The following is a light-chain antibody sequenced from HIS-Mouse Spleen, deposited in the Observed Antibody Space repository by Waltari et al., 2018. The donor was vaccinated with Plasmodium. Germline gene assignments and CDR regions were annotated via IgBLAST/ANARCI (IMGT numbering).Light chain of an antibody. CDR3: QQNYNTWT. J-gene: IGKJ1*01. CDR1: QSISSY. CDR2: AAS. Sequence: DIQMTHSPSSLSASIGDRVTLTCRASQSISSYLNWYQQKPGKAPKLLIYAASRLQSGVPSRFSGSGSGTDFTLTISSLQPEDFATYYCQQNYNTWTFGQGTKVEIK. V-gene: IGKV1-39*01.